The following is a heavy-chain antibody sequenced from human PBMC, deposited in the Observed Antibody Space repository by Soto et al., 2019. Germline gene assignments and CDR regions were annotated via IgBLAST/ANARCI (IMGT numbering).Heavy chain of an antibody. V-gene: IGHV1-18*01. J-gene: IGHJ6*02. D-gene: IGHD3-9*01. CDR2: ISAYNGNT. CDR3: ARLGSHHILTVYFPVYYYYDIDV. CDR1: GYTFTSYG. Sequence: ASVKVSCKASGYTFTSYGISWVRQAPGQGLEWMGWISAYNGNTNYAQKLQGRVTMTTDTSTSTAYMELRSLRSDDTAVYYCARLGSHHILTVYFPVYYYYDIDVRGQGTTVTVSS.